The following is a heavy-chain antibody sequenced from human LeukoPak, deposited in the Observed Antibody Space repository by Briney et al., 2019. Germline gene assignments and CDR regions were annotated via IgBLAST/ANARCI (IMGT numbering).Heavy chain of an antibody. CDR3: ARGGYYGSGNDFRFDP. CDR1: GGSINSYY. J-gene: IGHJ5*02. CDR2: IHYTGST. Sequence: SETLSLTCTVSGGSINSYYWSWIRQPPGKGLEWIGYIHYTGSTNYNPSLKRRVTISVDTSKSQFSLKLSSVTAADTAIYYCARGGYYGSGNDFRFDPWGQGTLVTVSS. V-gene: IGHV4-59*01. D-gene: IGHD3-10*01.